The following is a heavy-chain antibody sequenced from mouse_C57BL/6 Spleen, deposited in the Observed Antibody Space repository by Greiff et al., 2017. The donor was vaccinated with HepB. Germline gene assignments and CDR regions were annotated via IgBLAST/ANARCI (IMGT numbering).Heavy chain of an antibody. CDR1: GFTFSSYA. J-gene: IGHJ4*01. D-gene: IGHD1-1*01. V-gene: IGHV5-9-1*02. CDR2: ISSGGDYI. Sequence: EVKLVESGEGLVKPGGSLKLSCAASGFTFSSYAMSWVRQTPEKRLEWVAYISSGGDYIYYADTVKGRFTISRDNARNTLYLQMSSLKSEDTAMYYCTREGPTTVVEGAMDYWGQGTSVTVSS. CDR3: TREGPTTVVEGAMDY.